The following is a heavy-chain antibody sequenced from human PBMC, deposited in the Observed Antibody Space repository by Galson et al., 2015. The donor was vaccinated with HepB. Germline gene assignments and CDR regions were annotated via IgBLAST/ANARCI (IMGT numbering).Heavy chain of an antibody. Sequence: SLRLSCAASGFTFSSYWMHWVRQAPGKGLVWVSRINSDGSSTSYADSVKGRFTISRDNAKNTLYLQMNSLRAEDTAVYYCARASPGGSYLLDAFDIWGQGTMVTVSS. J-gene: IGHJ3*02. CDR1: GFTFSSYW. D-gene: IGHD1-26*01. CDR2: INSDGSST. V-gene: IGHV3-74*01. CDR3: ARASPGGSYLLDAFDI.